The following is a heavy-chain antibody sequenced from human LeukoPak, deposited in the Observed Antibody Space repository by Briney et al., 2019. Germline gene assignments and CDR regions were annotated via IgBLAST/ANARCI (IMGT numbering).Heavy chain of an antibody. CDR3: ARDPLSTNDFDI. CDR1: GGSITNSY. J-gene: IGHJ3*02. CDR2: INYSGST. V-gene: IGHV4-59*01. Sequence: SETLSLTCTVSGGSITNSYWNWIRQSPGKGLEWIGYINYSGSTNYNPSLKSRVTISVDTSKNQFSLKLSSVTAADTAVYYCARDPLSTNDFDIWGQGTMVTVSS. D-gene: IGHD1-1*01.